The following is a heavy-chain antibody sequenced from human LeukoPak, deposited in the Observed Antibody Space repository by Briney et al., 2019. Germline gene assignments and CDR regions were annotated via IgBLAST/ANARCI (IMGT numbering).Heavy chain of an antibody. CDR1: DYSIGSGYS. Sequence: PSETLSLTCTVSDYSIGSGYSWGWIRQPPGKGLEWIATISHGGTTFYNPSLKSRVTMTLDTSRNQFSLRLSSVTAADTAVYYCARDLSVYYYYYFDFWGQGTLVTVSS. CDR3: ARDLSVYYYYYFDF. V-gene: IGHV4-38-2*02. J-gene: IGHJ4*02. D-gene: IGHD3-22*01. CDR2: ISHGGTT.